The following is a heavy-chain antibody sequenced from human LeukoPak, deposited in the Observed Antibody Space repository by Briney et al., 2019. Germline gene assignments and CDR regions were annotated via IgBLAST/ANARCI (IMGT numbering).Heavy chain of an antibody. Sequence: GRSLRLSCAASGFTFDDYAMHWVRQAPGKGLEWVSGISWNSGSIGYADSVKGRFTISRDNAKNSLYLQMNSLRAEDTALYYCAKAYYDILTGYHDAFDIWGQGTMVTVSS. CDR3: AKAYYDILTGYHDAFDI. CDR1: GFTFDDYA. V-gene: IGHV3-9*01. J-gene: IGHJ3*02. CDR2: ISWNSGSI. D-gene: IGHD3-9*01.